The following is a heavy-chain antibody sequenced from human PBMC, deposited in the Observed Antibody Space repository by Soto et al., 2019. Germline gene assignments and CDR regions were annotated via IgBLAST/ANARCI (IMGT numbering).Heavy chain of an antibody. V-gene: IGHV3-23*01. D-gene: IGHD6-6*01. J-gene: IGHJ5*02. CDR2: ISGSGGST. CDR3: AKDRGAARPNWFDP. CDR1: GFTFSSYA. Sequence: PEESLRLSCAASGFTFSSYAMSWVRQAPGKGLEWVSAISGSGGSTYYADSVKGRFTISRDNSKNTLYLQMNSLRAEDTAVYYCAKDRGAARPNWFDPWGQGTLVTVSS.